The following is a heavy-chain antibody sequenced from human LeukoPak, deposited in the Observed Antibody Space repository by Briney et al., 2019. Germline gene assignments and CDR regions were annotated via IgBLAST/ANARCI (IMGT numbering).Heavy chain of an antibody. CDR3: ARQQGGYCSGGSCYLSWFDP. J-gene: IGHJ5*02. D-gene: IGHD2-15*01. CDR1: GGSFSGYY. Sequence: PSETLSLTCAVYGGSFSGYYWSWIRQPPGKGLEWIGEINHSGSTNYNPSLKSRVTISVDTSKNQFSLKLSSVTAADTAVYYCARQQGGYCSGGSCYLSWFDPWGQGTLVTVSS. CDR2: INHSGST. V-gene: IGHV4-34*01.